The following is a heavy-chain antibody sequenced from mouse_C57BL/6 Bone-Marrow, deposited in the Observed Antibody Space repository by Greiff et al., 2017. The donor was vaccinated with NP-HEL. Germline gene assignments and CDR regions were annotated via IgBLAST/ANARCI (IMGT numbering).Heavy chain of an antibody. CDR2: IYPGSGST. J-gene: IGHJ4*01. CDR3: ARRHDEGYAMDY. CDR1: GYTFTSYW. Sequence: QVHVKQPGAELVKPGASVKMSCKASGYTFTSYWITWVKQRPGQGLEWIGDIYPGSGSTNYNEKFKSKATLTVDTSSSTAYMQLSSLTSEDSAVYYCARRHDEGYAMDYWGQGTSVTVSS. D-gene: IGHD2-14*01. V-gene: IGHV1-55*01.